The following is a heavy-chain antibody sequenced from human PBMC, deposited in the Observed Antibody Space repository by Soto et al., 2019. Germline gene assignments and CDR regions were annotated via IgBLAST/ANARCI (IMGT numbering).Heavy chain of an antibody. CDR3: AKDRGSGSYAANYYYYGMDV. CDR1: GFTFDDYA. CDR2: INWNSGSI. D-gene: IGHD3-10*01. J-gene: IGHJ6*02. Sequence: GGSLRLSCAASGFTFDDYAMHWVRQAPGKGLEWVSGINWNSGSIGYADSVKGRFTISRDNAKTSLYLQMNSLRVEDTALYYCAKDRGSGSYAANYYYYGMDVWGQGTTVTVSS. V-gene: IGHV3-9*01.